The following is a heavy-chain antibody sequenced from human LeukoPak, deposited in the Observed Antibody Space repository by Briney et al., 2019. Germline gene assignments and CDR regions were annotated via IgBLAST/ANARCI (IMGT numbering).Heavy chain of an antibody. CDR3: ARRWFGEGAGAFDI. D-gene: IGHD3-10*01. Sequence: SETLSLTCIVSGGSISSYYWSWIRQPPGKGLEWIGYIYYSGSTNYNPSLKSRVTISVDTSKNQFSLKLSSVTAADTAVYYCARRWFGEGAGAFDIWGQGTMVTVSS. J-gene: IGHJ3*02. CDR2: IYYSGST. V-gene: IGHV4-59*01. CDR1: GGSISSYY.